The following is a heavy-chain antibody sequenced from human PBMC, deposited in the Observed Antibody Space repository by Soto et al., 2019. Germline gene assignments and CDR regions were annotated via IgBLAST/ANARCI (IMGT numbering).Heavy chain of an antibody. J-gene: IGHJ4*02. CDR1: GGSFSGYY. CDR3: ARGQHYDSVEYYFDY. Sequence: QVQLQQWGAGLLKPSETLSLTCAVYGGSFSGYYWSWIRQPPGKGLEWIGEINHSGSTNYNPSLKGRVTISVAPSKNQFSLKLRSVTAADTAVYYCARGQHYDSVEYYFDYRGQGTLVTVSS. V-gene: IGHV4-34*01. D-gene: IGHD3-22*01. CDR2: INHSGST.